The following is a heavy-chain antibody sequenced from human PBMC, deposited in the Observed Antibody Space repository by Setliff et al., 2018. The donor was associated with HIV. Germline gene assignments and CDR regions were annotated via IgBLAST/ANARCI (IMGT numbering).Heavy chain of an antibody. CDR2: INHSGST. J-gene: IGHJ3*02. Sequence: SETLSLTCTVSGGSISSGGYYWSWIRPPPGKGLEWIGEINHSGSTNYNPSLKSRVTISVDTSKNQFSLKLSSVTAADTAVYYCASTSGSGSAAVGDIWGQGTTVTVSS. CDR3: ASTSGSGSAAVGDI. V-gene: IGHV4-39*07. D-gene: IGHD1-26*01. CDR1: GGSISSGGYY.